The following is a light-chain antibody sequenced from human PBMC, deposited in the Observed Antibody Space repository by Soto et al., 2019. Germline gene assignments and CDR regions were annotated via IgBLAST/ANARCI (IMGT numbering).Light chain of an antibody. CDR3: QVWDGERYHVV. Sequence: SYELTQPPSVSVAPGETATITCGGDNIESKSVHWYQQKPGQAPVLVIYYDRDRPSGIPERFSGANSGDTDTLTISWVEAGDEADYYCQVWDGERYHVVFRGRTKLTVL. V-gene: IGLV3-21*04. CDR2: YDR. CDR1: NIESKS. J-gene: IGLJ2*01.